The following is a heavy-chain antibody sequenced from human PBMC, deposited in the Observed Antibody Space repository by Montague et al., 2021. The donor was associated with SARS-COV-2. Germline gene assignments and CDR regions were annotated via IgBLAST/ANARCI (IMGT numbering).Heavy chain of an antibody. CDR3: ERIVLGQVVGGADGTMTAHRYFDY. CDR2: IDWDDDK. J-gene: IGHJ4*02. CDR1: GFSLSTSGMC. D-gene: IGHD2-15*01. Sequence: PALVKPTQTLTLTCTFSGFSLSTSGMCVSWIRQPPGKALEWLALIDWDDDKYYSTSLKTRLTISKDTSKNQVVLTMTTMDPVDTATYYCERIVLGQVVGGADGTMTAHRYFDYWGQGTLVTVSS. V-gene: IGHV2-70*01.